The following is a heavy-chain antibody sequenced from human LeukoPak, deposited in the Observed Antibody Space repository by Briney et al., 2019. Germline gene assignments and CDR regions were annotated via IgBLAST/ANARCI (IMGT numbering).Heavy chain of an antibody. Sequence: ASVKVSCKASGYSFTGYYMHWVRQAPGQGLEWMGWINPNSGGTKYAQKFQGWVTMTRDTSISTAYMELSRLRSDDTAVYYCAREGIAAAGTQTLYYYYGMDVWGQGTTVTVSS. J-gene: IGHJ6*02. D-gene: IGHD6-13*01. CDR1: GYSFTGYY. CDR3: AREGIAAAGTQTLYYYYGMDV. CDR2: INPNSGGT. V-gene: IGHV1-2*04.